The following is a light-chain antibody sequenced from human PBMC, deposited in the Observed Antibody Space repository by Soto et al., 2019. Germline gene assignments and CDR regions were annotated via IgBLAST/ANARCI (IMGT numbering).Light chain of an antibody. CDR1: QSVTSK. J-gene: IGKJ5*01. CDR3: QQYSTSPPSIT. CDR2: GAS. V-gene: IGKV3-20*01. Sequence: EVVLTQSPGTLSLSPGDRATLSCGASQSVTSKLAWYQQKPGQAPRLLIYGASRRATGIPDRFRGSGSGTDFTLTISRLEPEDFAVYYCQQYSTSPPSITFGQGTRLENK.